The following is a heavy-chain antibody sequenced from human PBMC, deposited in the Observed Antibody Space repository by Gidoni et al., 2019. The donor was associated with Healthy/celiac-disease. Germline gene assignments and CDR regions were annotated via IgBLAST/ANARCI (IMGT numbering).Heavy chain of an antibody. CDR2: IKQDGSEK. V-gene: IGHV3-7*03. D-gene: IGHD2-15*01. CDR3: ARDSVVVEGEQDY. Sequence: EVQLVESGGGLVQPGGSLRLSCAASGFTFSSYWMSWVRQAPGKGLEWVANIKQDGSEKYYVDSVKGRFTISRDNAKNSLYLQMNSLRAEDTAVYYCARDSVVVEGEQDYWGQGTLVTVSS. CDR1: GFTFSSYW. J-gene: IGHJ4*02.